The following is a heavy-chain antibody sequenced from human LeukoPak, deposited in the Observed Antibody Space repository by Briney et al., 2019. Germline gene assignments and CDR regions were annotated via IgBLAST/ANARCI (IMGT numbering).Heavy chain of an antibody. V-gene: IGHV3-23*01. J-gene: IGHJ6*03. CDR3: AKDAAGAVNSRWSNYMDI. CDR1: GFHFSGST. CDR2: ITNSGGNL. Sequence: GGSLTLSCEASGFHFSGSTMNWVRQAPGKGLEWIAVITNSGGNLFYADSVKGRCTISRDNSKNTLSLQLNSLRVDDTAVYYCAKDAAGAVNSRWSNYMDIWVKGPGSSSP. D-gene: IGHD6-19*01.